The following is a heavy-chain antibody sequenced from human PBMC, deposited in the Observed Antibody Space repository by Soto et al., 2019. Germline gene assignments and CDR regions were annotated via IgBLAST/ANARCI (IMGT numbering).Heavy chain of an antibody. CDR3: AKEGLSARPTYPGGTRYDGMDV. V-gene: IGHV3-9*01. Sequence: EVQLVESGGGLVQPGRSLRLSCAASGFTFDDYAMHWVRQAPGKGLEWVSGISWNSGSIGYADSVKGRFTISRDNAKTSLYLQMNSPRAEDTALYYCAKEGLSARPTYPGGTRYDGMDVWGQGTTVTVSS. D-gene: IGHD6-6*01. J-gene: IGHJ6*02. CDR1: GFTFDDYA. CDR2: ISWNSGSI.